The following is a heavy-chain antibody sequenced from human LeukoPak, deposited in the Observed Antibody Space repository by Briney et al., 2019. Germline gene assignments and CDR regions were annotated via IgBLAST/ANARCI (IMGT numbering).Heavy chain of an antibody. CDR3: ARSNGYDEPFDY. V-gene: IGHV1-2*06. CDR1: GYTFTGYY. D-gene: IGHD5-12*01. J-gene: IGHJ4*02. Sequence: GSVKVSCKASGYTFTGYYFHWVRQAPGQGLEWMGRINPNSGGTNYAQKFQGRVTMTRDTSISTPYMELSRLRSDDTAVYYCARSNGYDEPFDYWGQGTLVTVSS. CDR2: INPNSGGT.